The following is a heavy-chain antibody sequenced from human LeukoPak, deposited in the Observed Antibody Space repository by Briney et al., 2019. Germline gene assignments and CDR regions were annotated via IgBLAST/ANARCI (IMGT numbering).Heavy chain of an antibody. CDR1: GFPFSSYW. CDR2: IKQDGSKK. CDR3: ARVGYIDEGIDY. Sequence: GGSLRLSCVASGFPFSSYWMTWVRQAPGKGLEWVANIKQDGSKKSYVDSVKGRFTISRDNAKNSLYLQMNSLRAEDTAIYYCARVGYIDEGIDYWGQGTLVTVSS. D-gene: IGHD5-24*01. V-gene: IGHV3-7*04. J-gene: IGHJ4*02.